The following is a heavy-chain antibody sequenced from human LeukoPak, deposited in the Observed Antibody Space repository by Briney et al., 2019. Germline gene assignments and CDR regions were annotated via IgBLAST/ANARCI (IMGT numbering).Heavy chain of an antibody. CDR1: GFTFSSYG. CDR3: ARRSSSGSPDY. J-gene: IGHJ4*02. Sequence: GGSLRLSCAASGFTFSSYGMHWVRQAPGKGLEWVAVIWYDGSNKYYADSVKGRFTIPRDNSKNTLYLQMNSLRAEDTAVYYCARRSSSGSPDYWGQGTLVTVSS. V-gene: IGHV3-33*08. CDR2: IWYDGSNK. D-gene: IGHD3-22*01.